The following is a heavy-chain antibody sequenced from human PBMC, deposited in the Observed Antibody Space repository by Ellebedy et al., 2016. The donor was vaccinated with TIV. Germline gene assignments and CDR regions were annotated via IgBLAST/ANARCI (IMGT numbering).Heavy chain of an antibody. CDR3: ATGPPRNVYQLPEYYYYYYGMDV. CDR2: IYYSGST. Sequence: SETLSLXXTVSGGSVSSGSYYWSWIRQPPGKGLEWIGYIYYSGSTNYNPSLKSRVTISVDTSKNQFSLKLSSVTAADTAVYYCATGPPRNVYQLPEYYYYYYGMDVWGQGTTVTVSS. D-gene: IGHD2-2*01. V-gene: IGHV4-61*01. J-gene: IGHJ6*02. CDR1: GGSVSSGSYY.